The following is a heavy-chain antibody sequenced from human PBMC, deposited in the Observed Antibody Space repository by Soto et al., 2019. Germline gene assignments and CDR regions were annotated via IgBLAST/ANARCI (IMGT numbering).Heavy chain of an antibody. CDR1: GYTFTGYY. J-gene: IGHJ6*02. CDR3: ARVFDYPSREQVGDYYGMDV. D-gene: IGHD3-9*01. CDR2: INPNSGGT. Sequence: QVQLVQSGAEVKKPGASVKVSCKASGYTFTGYYMHWVRQAPGQGLEWMGWINPNSGGTNYAQKFQGRVTMTRDTSISTAYMDLSRLRSDDTDVYYCARVFDYPSREQVGDYYGMDVWGQGTTVTVSS. V-gene: IGHV1-2*02.